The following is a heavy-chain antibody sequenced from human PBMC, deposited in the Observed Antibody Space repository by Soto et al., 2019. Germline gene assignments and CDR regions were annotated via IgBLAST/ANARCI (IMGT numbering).Heavy chain of an antibody. D-gene: IGHD1-26*01. CDR3: ARDRYEWNHVGYYYGMDV. Sequence: QVQLVQSGAEVKKPGASVKVSCKASGYTFRNHGMHWVRQAPGQRLEWMGRINAGNDDTENSQKFQGRVTITRDTSANTAYMELSSLRSEDTAVYFCARDRYEWNHVGYYYGMDVLGQGTTVTVSS. CDR1: GYTFRNHG. V-gene: IGHV1-3*01. J-gene: IGHJ6*02. CDR2: INAGNDDT.